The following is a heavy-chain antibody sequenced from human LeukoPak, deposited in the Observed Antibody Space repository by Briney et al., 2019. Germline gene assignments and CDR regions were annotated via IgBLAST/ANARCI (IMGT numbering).Heavy chain of an antibody. D-gene: IGHD6-13*01. V-gene: IGHV3-23*01. J-gene: IGHJ4*02. CDR1: GFNFNHHC. CDR3: ATERTGYSSSSFDY. CDR2: VSGSGGST. Sequence: WGALGLPCAASGFNFNHHCMSWVRPASGKGLGGVLAVSGSGGSTYYADSVKGRFTISRDNSKNTLYLQMNSLRAEDTAVYYCATERTGYSSSSFDYWGQGTLVTVSS.